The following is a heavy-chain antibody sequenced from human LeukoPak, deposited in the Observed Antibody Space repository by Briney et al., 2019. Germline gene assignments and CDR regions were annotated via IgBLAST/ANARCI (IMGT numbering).Heavy chain of an antibody. Sequence: GGSLRLSCAASGFTFSSYWMSWVRQAPGKGLEWVANIKQDGSEKYYVDSVKGRFTISRDNAKNSLYLQMNSLRAEDTAVYYCAREHYDHVWGSYRRDYYFDYWGQGTLVTVSS. V-gene: IGHV3-7*01. CDR1: GFTFSSYW. CDR3: AREHYDHVWGSYRRDYYFDY. D-gene: IGHD3-16*02. CDR2: IKQDGSEK. J-gene: IGHJ4*02.